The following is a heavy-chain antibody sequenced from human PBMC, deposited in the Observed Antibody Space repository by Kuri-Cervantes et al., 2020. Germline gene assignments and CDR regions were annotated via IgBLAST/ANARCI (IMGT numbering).Heavy chain of an antibody. CDR1: GYTFTSYD. V-gene: IGHV1-8*01. Sequence: ASVKVSCKASGYTFTSYDINWVRQATGQGLEWMGWMNPNSGNTGYAQKFQGRVTMTRNTSISTAYMELSSLRAEDTAVYYCARDLYSGSTANWFDPWVQGTLVTFPS. CDR2: MNPNSGNT. J-gene: IGHJ5*02. D-gene: IGHD1-26*01. CDR3: ARDLYSGSTANWFDP.